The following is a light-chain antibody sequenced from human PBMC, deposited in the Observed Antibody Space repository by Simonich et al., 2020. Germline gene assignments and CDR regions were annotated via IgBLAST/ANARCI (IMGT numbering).Light chain of an antibody. V-gene: IGKV4-1*01. Sequence: DIVMTQSPDSLAVYLGERATINCKSSQSVLYSSNNKNYLAWYQQKPGQPHKLLIYWASTRESGVPNRFSGSGSGTDFTLTISSLQAEDVAVYYCQQYYSTPYTFGQGTKLEIK. CDR2: WAS. J-gene: IGKJ2*01. CDR1: QSVLYSSNNKNY. CDR3: QQYYSTPYT.